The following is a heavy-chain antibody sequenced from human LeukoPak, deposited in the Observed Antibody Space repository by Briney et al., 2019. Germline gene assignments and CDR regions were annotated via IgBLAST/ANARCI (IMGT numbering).Heavy chain of an antibody. V-gene: IGHV1-46*01. J-gene: IGHJ5*02. CDR3: ARDRLQQLGHRLGTLGWFDP. CDR2: INPSGGST. Sequence: ASVKVSCKASGYTFTSYYMHWVRQAPGQGLEWMGIINPSGGSTSYAQKFQGRVTMTRDTSTSTVYMELSSLRSEDTAVYYCARDRLQQLGHRLGTLGWFDPWGQGTLVTVSS. D-gene: IGHD6-13*01. CDR1: GYTFTSYY.